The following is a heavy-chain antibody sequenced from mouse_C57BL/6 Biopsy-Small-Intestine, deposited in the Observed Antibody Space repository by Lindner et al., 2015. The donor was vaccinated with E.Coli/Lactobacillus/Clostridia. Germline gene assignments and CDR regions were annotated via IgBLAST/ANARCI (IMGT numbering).Heavy chain of an antibody. Sequence: VQLQESGAELVRPGTSVKVSCKASGYAFTDYLIEWVKQRPGQGLEWIGVINPGNGGTSCNEKFKDKATLTADESSSTAYMKLSGLTSEDSAAYFCARRGTGTFFDYWGQGTTLTVSS. CDR1: GYAFTDYL. V-gene: IGHV1-54*01. D-gene: IGHD4-1*01. CDR3: ARRGTGTFFDY. J-gene: IGHJ2*01. CDR2: INPGNGGT.